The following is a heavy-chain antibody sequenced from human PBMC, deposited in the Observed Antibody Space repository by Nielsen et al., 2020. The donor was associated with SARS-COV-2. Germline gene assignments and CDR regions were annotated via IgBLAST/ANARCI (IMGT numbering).Heavy chain of an antibody. CDR1: GFIFSDYA. CDR2: ISGNGYNT. CDR3: AREAMAGTVLDY. Sequence: GESLKISCAASGFIFSDYAFHWVRQAPGKRLEYVPAISGNGYNTYYADSVKGRFTMSRDNSKNMLYLQMGSLRTEDMAVYYCAREAMAGTVLDYWGQGNLVTVSS. D-gene: IGHD6-19*01. J-gene: IGHJ4*02. V-gene: IGHV3-64*02.